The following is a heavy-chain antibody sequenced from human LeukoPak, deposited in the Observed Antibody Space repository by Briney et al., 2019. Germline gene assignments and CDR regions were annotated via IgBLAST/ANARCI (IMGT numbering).Heavy chain of an antibody. CDR2: INHNGNVN. Sequence: GGSLRLSCAASGSTFSSYWMNWARQAPGKGLEWVASINHNGNVNYYVDSVKGRFTISRDNAKNSLYLQMSNLRAEDTAVYYCAKDEVPHYYYYGMDVWGQGTTVTVSS. V-gene: IGHV3-7*03. CDR1: GSTFSSYW. CDR3: AKDEVPHYYYYGMDV. J-gene: IGHJ6*02. D-gene: IGHD1-1*01.